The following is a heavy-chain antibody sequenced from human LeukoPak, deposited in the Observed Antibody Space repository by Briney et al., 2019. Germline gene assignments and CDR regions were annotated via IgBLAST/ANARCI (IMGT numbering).Heavy chain of an antibody. V-gene: IGHV3-53*01. CDR1: GFTVSSND. CDR2: IYSGGSP. Sequence: GGSLRLSCAASGFTVSSNDMSWVRQAPGKGLEWVSVIYSGGSPYYADSVKGRFTISRDNAKNSLYLQMNSLRVEDTAVYYCARCTTGRTFGSLREIKRSREIDYWGQGTLVTVSS. J-gene: IGHJ4*02. CDR3: ARCTTGRTFGSLREIKRSREIDY. D-gene: IGHD1-1*01.